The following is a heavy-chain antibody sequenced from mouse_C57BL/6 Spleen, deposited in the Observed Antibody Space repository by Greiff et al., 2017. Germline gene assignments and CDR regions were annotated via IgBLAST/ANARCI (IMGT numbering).Heavy chain of an antibody. CDR2: IRSKSSNSAT. Sequence: EVKLMESGGGLVQPKGSLKLSCAASGFTFNPYAMHWVRQAPGKGLEWVARIRSKSSNSATYYADTVKDRFTITRDDSQSMLDLHMNNLRTEDTAVYYCVRSYGYDGYVDVWGTGTTVTVSS. CDR3: VRSYGYDGYVDV. CDR1: GFTFNPYA. J-gene: IGHJ1*03. D-gene: IGHD2-2*01. V-gene: IGHV10-3*01.